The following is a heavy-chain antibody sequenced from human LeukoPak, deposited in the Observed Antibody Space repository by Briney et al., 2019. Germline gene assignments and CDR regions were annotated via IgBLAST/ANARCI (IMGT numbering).Heavy chain of an antibody. CDR1: GFTFSDYY. D-gene: IGHD3-9*01. CDR2: ISSSGSTI. V-gene: IGHV3-11*01. J-gene: IGHJ4*02. CDR3: ARHHYDILTGTLYYFDY. Sequence: GGSLRLSCAASGFTFSDYYMSWIRQAPGKGLEWISYISSSGSTIYYADSVKGRFTISRDNAKNSLYLQMNSLRAEDTAVYYCARHHYDILTGTLYYFDYWGQGTLVTVSS.